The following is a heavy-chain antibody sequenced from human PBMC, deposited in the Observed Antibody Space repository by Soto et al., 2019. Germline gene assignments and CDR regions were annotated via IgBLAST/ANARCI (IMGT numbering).Heavy chain of an antibody. V-gene: IGHV3-30-3*01. D-gene: IGHD3-3*01. CDR1: GFTFSNYA. CDR3: ARVPGSYYDFWSDSQVLTDDFHV. CDR2: ISYDASNE. J-gene: IGHJ3*01. Sequence: GGSLRLSCAASGFTFSNYAIYWIRQAPGKGLEWVALISYDASNEFYADSVKGRFTISRDNSKNTLYLQMNNLRPEDTAVYFCARVPGSYYDFWSDSQVLTDDFHVWGPGTAVTVSS.